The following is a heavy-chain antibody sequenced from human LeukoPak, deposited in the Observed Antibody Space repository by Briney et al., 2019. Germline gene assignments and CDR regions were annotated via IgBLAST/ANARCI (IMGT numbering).Heavy chain of an antibody. CDR3: ARDLIIEQLGYYYGMDV. CDR2: INSDGSST. V-gene: IGHV3-74*01. J-gene: IGHJ6*02. Sequence: GVSLRLSCAASGFIFSSYWMHWVRQAPGKGLVWVSRINSDGSSTSYADSVKGRFTISRDNAKNTLYLQMNSLRAEDTAVYYCARDLIIEQLGYYYGMDVWGQGTTVTVSS. CDR1: GFIFSSYW. D-gene: IGHD6-6*01.